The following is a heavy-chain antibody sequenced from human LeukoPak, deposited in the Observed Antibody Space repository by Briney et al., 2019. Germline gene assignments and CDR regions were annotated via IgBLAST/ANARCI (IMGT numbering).Heavy chain of an antibody. Sequence: GGSLRLSCAASGFTFSSYGMHWVRQAPGKGLEWVAVIWYDGSNKYYADSVKGRFTISRDNSKNTPYLQMNSLRAEDTAVYYCARGRPTGYSYGILDYWGQGTLVSVSS. D-gene: IGHD5-18*01. CDR2: IWYDGSNK. CDR1: GFTFSSYG. J-gene: IGHJ4*02. V-gene: IGHV3-33*01. CDR3: ARGRPTGYSYGILDY.